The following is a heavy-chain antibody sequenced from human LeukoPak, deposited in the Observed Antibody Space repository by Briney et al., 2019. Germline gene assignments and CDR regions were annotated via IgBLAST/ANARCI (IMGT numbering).Heavy chain of an antibody. V-gene: IGHV3-66*01. D-gene: IGHD3-16*01. Sequence: GGSLRLSCAASGFTVSSNYMSWVRQAPGKGLEWVSVIYSGGSTYYADSVKGRFTISRDNSKNTLYLQMNSLRAEDTAVYYCARDPHYDSFDYWGQGTLVTVSS. CDR1: GFTVSSNY. J-gene: IGHJ4*02. CDR3: ARDPHYDSFDY. CDR2: IYSGGST.